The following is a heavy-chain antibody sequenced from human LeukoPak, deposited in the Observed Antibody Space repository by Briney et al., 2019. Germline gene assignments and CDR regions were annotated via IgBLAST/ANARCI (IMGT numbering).Heavy chain of an antibody. CDR2: INHSGST. CDR1: GGSFSGYY. J-gene: IGHJ6*03. D-gene: IGHD3-3*02. V-gene: IGHV4-34*01. CDR3: ARAFYPGYYSYMAV. Sequence: SETLSLTCAVYGGSFSGYYWSWIRQPPGEGLEWIGEINHSGSTNYNPSLKSRVTISVDTSKNQFSLKLSSVTAADTAVYYCARAFYPGYYSYMAVWGKGTTVTVSS.